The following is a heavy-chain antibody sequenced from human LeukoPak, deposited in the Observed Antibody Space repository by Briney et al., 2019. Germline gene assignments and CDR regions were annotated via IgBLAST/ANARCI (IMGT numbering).Heavy chain of an antibody. D-gene: IGHD2-2*01. CDR2: VSGTGGTT. J-gene: IGHJ6*02. V-gene: IGHV3-23*01. Sequence: GGSLRLSCAASGFIFKDYAMNWVRQAPGKGLELVSSVSGTGGTTYYADSVKGRFTISRDNSMDTLYLQMNSLRAEDTAVYSCAKGGDIVAVPDYFGMDVWGQGTTVTVSS. CDR1: GFIFKDYA. CDR3: AKGGDIVAVPDYFGMDV.